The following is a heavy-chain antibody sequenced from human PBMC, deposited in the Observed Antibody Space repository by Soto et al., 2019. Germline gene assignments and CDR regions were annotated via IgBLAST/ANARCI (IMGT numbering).Heavy chain of an antibody. CDR3: AGDYYDSSGYYYSPNYYYYGLDF. J-gene: IGHJ6*02. D-gene: IGHD3-22*01. CDR1: VGSISSYY. V-gene: IGHV4-4*07. CDR2: IYTSGST. Sequence: SETLSLTCTVSVGSISSYYWSWVRQPAGKGLEWIGRIYTSGSTNYNPSLKSRVTMSVDTSKNQFSLKLSSVTAADTAVYYCAGDYYDSSGYYYSPNYYYYGLDFWGQGTSVTVSS.